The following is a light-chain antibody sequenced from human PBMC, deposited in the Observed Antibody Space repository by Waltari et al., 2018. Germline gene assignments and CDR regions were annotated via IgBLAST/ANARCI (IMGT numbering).Light chain of an antibody. Sequence: AIRITQSPSSLSASTGDRVTITCRASQSINSYLDWYQQKPGKAPKVLIYAASTLQSGVPSRFSGSGSGTDFTLTISCLQSEDFAIYYCQQYYSSPATFGQGTKVEIK. CDR3: QQYYSSPAT. J-gene: IGKJ1*01. CDR1: QSINSY. V-gene: IGKV1-8*01. CDR2: AAS.